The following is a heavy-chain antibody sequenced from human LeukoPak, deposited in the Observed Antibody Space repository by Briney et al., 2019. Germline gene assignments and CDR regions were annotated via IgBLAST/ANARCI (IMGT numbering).Heavy chain of an antibody. J-gene: IGHJ4*02. V-gene: IGHV5-51*01. CDR2: VLPGDYDT. CDR3: ARQAMGYGDGGSDY. D-gene: IGHD4-17*01. CDR1: GYSFTNYW. Sequence: GESLKISREGSGYSFTNYWRAWGRQLPGKGLEWMGIVLPGDYDTRHSQSFHGPVTISPAKTTSTASLQWSSLKASATAISYSARQAMGYGDGGSDYWGQGTLVTVSS.